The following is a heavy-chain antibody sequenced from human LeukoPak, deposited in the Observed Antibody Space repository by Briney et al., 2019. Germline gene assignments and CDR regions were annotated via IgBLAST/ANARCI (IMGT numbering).Heavy chain of an antibody. D-gene: IGHD1-14*01. CDR2: IIPIFGTA. Sequence: ASVKVSCKASGYTFTSYDTNWVRQAPGQGLEWMGGIIPIFGTANYAQKFQGRVTITTDESTSTAYMELSSLRSEDTAVYYCATDRALPGSYAFDIWGQGTMVTVSS. CDR3: ATDRALPGSYAFDI. V-gene: IGHV1-69*05. CDR1: GYTFTSYD. J-gene: IGHJ3*02.